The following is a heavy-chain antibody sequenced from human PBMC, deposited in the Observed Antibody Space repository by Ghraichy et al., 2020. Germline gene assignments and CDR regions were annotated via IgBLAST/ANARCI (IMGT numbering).Heavy chain of an antibody. Sequence: LSLTCAASGFTFSSYAMSWVRQAPGKGLEWVSAISGSGGSTFYADSVTGRFTISRDNSKNTLYLQMNSLRAEDTAVYYCSKDRPIKTDYDSSGYPFDYWGQGPLVPVYS. V-gene: IGHV3-23*01. CDR1: GFTFSSYA. J-gene: IGHJ4*02. CDR3: SKDRPIKTDYDSSGYPFDY. D-gene: IGHD3-22*01. CDR2: ISGSGGST.